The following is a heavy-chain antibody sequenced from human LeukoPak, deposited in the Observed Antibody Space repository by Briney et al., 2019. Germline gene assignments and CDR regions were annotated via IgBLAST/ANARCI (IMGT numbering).Heavy chain of an antibody. D-gene: IGHD3-22*01. J-gene: IGHJ4*02. CDR3: ARKDDSSGYSVDY. V-gene: IGHV3-21*01. CDR1: GFTFSSYS. Sequence: GGSLRLSCAASGFTFSSYSMNWVRQVPGKGLEWVSSISSSSSYIYYADSVKGRFTISRDNAKNSLYLQMNSLRAEDTAVYHCARKDDSSGYSVDYWGQGTLVTVSS. CDR2: ISSSSSYI.